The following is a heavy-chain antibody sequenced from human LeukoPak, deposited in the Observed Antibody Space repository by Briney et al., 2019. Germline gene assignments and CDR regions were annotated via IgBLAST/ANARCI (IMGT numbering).Heavy chain of an antibody. CDR3: ASTIVVVPAAIPFAQYYYYMDV. CDR1: GGSISSYY. CDR2: IYYSGST. D-gene: IGHD2-2*01. V-gene: IGHV4-59*01. Sequence: SETLSLTCTVSGGSISSYYWSWIRQPPGKGLEWIGYIYYSGSTNYNPSLKSRVTISVDTSKNQFSLKLSSVTAADTAMYYCASTIVVVPAAIPFAQYYYYMDVWGKGTTVTVSS. J-gene: IGHJ6*03.